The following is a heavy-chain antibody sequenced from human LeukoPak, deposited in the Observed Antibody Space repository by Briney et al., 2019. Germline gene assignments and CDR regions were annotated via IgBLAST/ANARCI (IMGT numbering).Heavy chain of an antibody. J-gene: IGHJ4*02. CDR3: ATTFGVFWSGYPVDY. CDR1: GFTFSSYS. Sequence: GGSLRLSCAASGFTFSSYSMNWVRQAPGKGLEWVSSIGSSSSYIYYADSVKGRFTISRDNAKNSLYLQMNSLRAEDTAVYYCATTFGVFWSGYPVDYWGQGTLVTVSS. CDR2: IGSSSSYI. D-gene: IGHD3-3*01. V-gene: IGHV3-21*01.